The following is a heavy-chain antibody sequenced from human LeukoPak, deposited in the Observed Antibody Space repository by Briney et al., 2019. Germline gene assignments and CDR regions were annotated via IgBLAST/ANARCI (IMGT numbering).Heavy chain of an antibody. CDR1: GFTFTTYW. J-gene: IGHJ4*02. D-gene: IGHD3-10*01. CDR3: VKVAKYYYGSETYYFFEH. CDR2: INQDGTEK. V-gene: IGHV3-7*01. Sequence: GESLRLSCAASGFTFTTYWMSWVRQLPGKGLEWVANINQDGTEKYYVDSVKGRFTISRDNDKNSLDLQMNSLRVEDTGIYYCVKVAKYYYGSETYYFFEHWGQGTPVTASS.